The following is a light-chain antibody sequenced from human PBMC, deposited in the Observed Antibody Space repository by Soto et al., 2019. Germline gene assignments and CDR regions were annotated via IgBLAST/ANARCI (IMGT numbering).Light chain of an antibody. CDR2: DVS. Sequence: QSALTQPASVSGSPGQSITISCTGTSSDVGGYIYVSWYQQHPGKAPKLMIYDVSNRPSGVSNRFSGSKSGNTASLTISGLQAEDEADYCCSSYTSSSTLLYVFGTGTKVTVL. CDR1: SSDVGGYIY. CDR3: SSYTSSSTLLYV. J-gene: IGLJ1*01. V-gene: IGLV2-14*01.